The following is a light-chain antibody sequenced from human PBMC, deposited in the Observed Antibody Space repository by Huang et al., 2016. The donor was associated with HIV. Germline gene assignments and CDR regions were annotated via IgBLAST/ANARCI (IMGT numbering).Light chain of an antibody. J-gene: IGKJ1*01. CDR1: QNINNN. Sequence: VMTQSPASLPVSPGDRATLFCRARQNINNNLAWYQKRPGQAPRLLIYGASTRATGVPPRFSGSGSGTNFTLPISSLQSEDFALYYCQQYDDWPRTFGQGTKVEV. CDR3: QQYDDWPRT. CDR2: GAS. V-gene: IGKV3-15*01.